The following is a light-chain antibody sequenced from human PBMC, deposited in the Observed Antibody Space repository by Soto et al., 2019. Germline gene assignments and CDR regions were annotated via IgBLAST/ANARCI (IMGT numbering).Light chain of an antibody. CDR1: PSVSNN. J-gene: IGKJ1*01. CDR3: QQCNNWPPALT. CDR2: GAS. Sequence: EIVMTQSPATLSVSPGERATLSCRGSPSVSNNLAWYQQKPGQAPRLLIYGASTRATGISARFSGSGSGTEFTLTISSLPSEDFAVYYCQQCNNWPPALTFGLGTKVEIK. V-gene: IGKV3-15*01.